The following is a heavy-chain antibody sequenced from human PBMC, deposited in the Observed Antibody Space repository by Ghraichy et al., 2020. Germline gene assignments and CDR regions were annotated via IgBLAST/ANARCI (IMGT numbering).Heavy chain of an antibody. CDR2: INHSGST. D-gene: IGHD4-17*01. CDR3: ARVYGDYETQYAFDI. CDR1: GGSFSGYY. Sequence: SQTRSLTCAVYGGSFSGYYWSWIRQPPGKGLEWIGEINHSGSTNYNPSLKSRVTISVDTSKNQFSLKLSSVTAADTAVYYCARVYGDYETQYAFDIWGQGTMVTVSS. V-gene: IGHV4-34*01. J-gene: IGHJ3*02.